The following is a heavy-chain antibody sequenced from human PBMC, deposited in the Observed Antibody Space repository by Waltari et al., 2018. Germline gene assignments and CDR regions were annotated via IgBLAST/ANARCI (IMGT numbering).Heavy chain of an antibody. CDR2: IMTDGSEE. J-gene: IGHJ3*02. CDR3: ARDQWFAFDI. D-gene: IGHD3-22*01. V-gene: IGHV3-7*01. Sequence: EVQLVESGGGLVQPGGSLRLSFAASGFTLGRYWMSWVRQAPGKGPEWVANIMTDGSEEYYVDSVRGRFTISRDNAKNSLYLQMNSLRPEDTAVYYCARDQWFAFDIWGHGTMVTVSS. CDR1: GFTLGRYW.